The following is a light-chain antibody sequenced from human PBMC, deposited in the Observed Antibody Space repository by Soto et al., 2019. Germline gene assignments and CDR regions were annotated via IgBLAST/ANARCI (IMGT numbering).Light chain of an antibody. CDR2: DVS. Sequence: QSALTQPASVSGSPGQSITISCTGTSSDVGGYNYFSWYQQHPGKAPKLMIYDVSNRPSGVSNRFSGSKSGNTASLTISGLQAEDEDDYYCSSYTSSSTLFGGGTKVTVL. CDR1: SSDVGGYNY. V-gene: IGLV2-14*01. CDR3: SSYTSSSTL. J-gene: IGLJ2*01.